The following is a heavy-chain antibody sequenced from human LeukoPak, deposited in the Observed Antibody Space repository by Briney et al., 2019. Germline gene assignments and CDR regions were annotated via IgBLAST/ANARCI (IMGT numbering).Heavy chain of an antibody. CDR2: IYPGDSDT. D-gene: IGHD3-3*01. Sequence: GESLKISCKGSGYSFTSYWIGWVRQMPGKGLEWMGIIYPGDSDTRYSPSFQGQVTTSADKSISTAYLQWSSLKASDTAMYYCARRSYYDFWSGYPYSAFDIWGQGTMVTVSS. J-gene: IGHJ3*02. CDR3: ARRSYYDFWSGYPYSAFDI. V-gene: IGHV5-51*01. CDR1: GYSFTSYW.